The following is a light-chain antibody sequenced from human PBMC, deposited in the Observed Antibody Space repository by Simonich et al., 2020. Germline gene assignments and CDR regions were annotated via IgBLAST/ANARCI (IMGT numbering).Light chain of an antibody. J-gene: IGKJ1*01. V-gene: IGKV1-5*03. CDR1: QRISSW. CDR3: QQYNSYSPWT. CDR2: QAS. Sequence: IQLTQSPSTLSASVGDRVTITCRASQRISSWLAWYQQKPGKAPKLLIYQASSLESGVPSRFSGSGSGTEFTLTISSLQPDDFATYYCQQYNSYSPWTFGQGTKVEIK.